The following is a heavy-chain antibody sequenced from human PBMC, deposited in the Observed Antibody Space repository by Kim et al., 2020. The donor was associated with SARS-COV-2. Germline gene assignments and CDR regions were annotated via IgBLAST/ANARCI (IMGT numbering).Heavy chain of an antibody. CDR1: GFTVSSNY. CDR2: ISSGGST. J-gene: IGHJ3*02. D-gene: IGHD1-26*01. CDR3: ARNGSVRANDAFDI. Sequence: GGSLRLSCTVSGFTVSSNYMSWVRQAPGKGLEWVSLISSGGSTYYADSVNGRFTITRDNSKNTLYLQMNSLRADDSAVYYCARNGSVRANDAFDIWGQGTMVTVSS. V-gene: IGHV3-66*01.